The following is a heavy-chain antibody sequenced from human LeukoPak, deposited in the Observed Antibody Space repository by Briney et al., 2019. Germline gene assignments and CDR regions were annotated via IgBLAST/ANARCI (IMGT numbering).Heavy chain of an antibody. CDR1: GFTFSTYS. CDR3: AREAYNAFDY. CDR2: ISSSSSYI. V-gene: IGHV3-21*01. D-gene: IGHD1-1*01. Sequence: KTGGSLRLSCAASGFTFSTYSMNWVRQAPGKGLEWVSSISSSSSYIYYADSVKGRFTISRDNAKNSLYLQMNSLRAEDTAFYYCAREAYNAFDYWARGTLVTVSS. J-gene: IGHJ4*02.